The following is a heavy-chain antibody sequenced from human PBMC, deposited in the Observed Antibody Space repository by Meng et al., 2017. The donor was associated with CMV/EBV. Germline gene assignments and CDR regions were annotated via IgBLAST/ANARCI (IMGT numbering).Heavy chain of an antibody. Sequence: SQTLSLTCAISGDSVSSNSAAWNWIRQSPSRGLEWLGRTYYRSKWYNDYAVSVKSRITINPDTSKNQFSLQLNSVTPEDTAVYYCARDIASYYYDSRGYPNLYYYYGMDVWGQGTTVTVSS. J-gene: IGHJ6*02. CDR3: ARDIASYYYDSRGYPNLYYYYGMDV. CDR2: TYYRSKWYN. CDR1: GDSVSSNSAA. D-gene: IGHD3-22*01. V-gene: IGHV6-1*01.